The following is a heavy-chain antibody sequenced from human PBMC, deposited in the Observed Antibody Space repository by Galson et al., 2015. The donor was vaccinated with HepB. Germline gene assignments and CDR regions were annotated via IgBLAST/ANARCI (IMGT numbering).Heavy chain of an antibody. CDR3: ARALQKTAAIYYYYYYMDV. CDR2: ISSSSSYI. D-gene: IGHD2-2*01. Sequence: SLRLSCAASGFTFSSYSMNWVRQAPGKGLEWVSSISSSSSYIYYADSVKGRFTISRDNAKNSLYLQMNSLRAEDTAVYYCARALQKTAAIYYYYYYMDVWGKGTTVTVSS. J-gene: IGHJ6*03. V-gene: IGHV3-21*01. CDR1: GFTFSSYS.